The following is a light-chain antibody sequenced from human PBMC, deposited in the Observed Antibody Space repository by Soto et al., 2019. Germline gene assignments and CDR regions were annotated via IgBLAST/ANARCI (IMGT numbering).Light chain of an antibody. J-gene: IGLJ2*01. V-gene: IGLV1-40*01. Sequence: QSVLTQPPSVSGAPGQRVTISCTGSSSNIGAGHDVHWYQQLPGTAPKLLIYGNGNRPSGVSNRFSGSKSGNTASLTISGLQAEDEADYYCCSYTSSTTPLFGGGTKVTVL. CDR3: CSYTSSTTPL. CDR1: SSNIGAGHD. CDR2: GNG.